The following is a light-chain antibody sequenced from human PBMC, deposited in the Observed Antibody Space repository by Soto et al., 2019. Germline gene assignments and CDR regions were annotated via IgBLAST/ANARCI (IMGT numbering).Light chain of an antibody. Sequence: DIVMTQSPDSLAVSLGERATINCKSSQSVLYSSNNKNDLAWYQQKPGQPPKLLIYWASTRESGFPDRFSGSGSGTDFTLTISSLQAEDVAVYYCQQYYSPVTFGGGTKVEIK. CDR2: WAS. CDR1: QSVLYSSNNKND. V-gene: IGKV4-1*01. CDR3: QQYYSPVT. J-gene: IGKJ4*01.